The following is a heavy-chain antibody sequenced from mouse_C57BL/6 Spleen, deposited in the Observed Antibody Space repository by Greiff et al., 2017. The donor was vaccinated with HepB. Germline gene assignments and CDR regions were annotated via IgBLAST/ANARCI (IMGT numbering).Heavy chain of an antibody. D-gene: IGHD2-4*01. CDR2: FYPGSGSI. CDR3: ARHEEDYDYDGRDYYAMDY. V-gene: IGHV1-62-2*01. J-gene: IGHJ4*01. CDR1: GYTFTEYT. Sequence: VQLQQSGAELVKPGASVKLSCKASGYTFTEYTIHWVKQRSGQGLEWIGWFYPGSGSIKYNEKFKDKATLTADKSSSTVYMELSRLTSEDSAVYFCARHEEDYDYDGRDYYAMDYWGQGTSVTVSS.